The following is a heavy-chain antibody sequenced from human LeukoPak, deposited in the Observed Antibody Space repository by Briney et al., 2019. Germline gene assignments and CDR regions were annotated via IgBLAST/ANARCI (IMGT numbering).Heavy chain of an antibody. J-gene: IGHJ3*02. CDR3: TTGDILTGPDAFDI. V-gene: IGHV3-15*01. CDR2: IKSKTDGGTT. CDR1: GFTFSNAW. Sequence: GGSLRLSCAASGFTFSNAWMSWVRQAPGRGLEWVGGIKSKTDGGTTDYAAPVKGRFTISRDDSKNTLYLQMNSLKTEDTAVYYCTTGDILTGPDAFDIWGQGTMVTVSS. D-gene: IGHD3-9*01.